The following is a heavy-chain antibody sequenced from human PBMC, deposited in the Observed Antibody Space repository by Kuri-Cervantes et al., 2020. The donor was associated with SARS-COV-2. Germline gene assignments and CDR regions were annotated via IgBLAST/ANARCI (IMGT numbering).Heavy chain of an antibody. CDR3: AHHDSLES. D-gene: IGHD3-3*01. V-gene: IGHV3-74*01. CDR1: GFTFSSYS. J-gene: IGHJ5*01. CDR2: INNDGSST. Sequence: GESLKISCAASGFTFSSYSMNWVRQAPGMGLVWVSRINNDGSSTSYADLVKGRVTIPRDNAKNTAYLQIHSLRDDDTAVYYCAHHDSLESWGQGTLVTVSS.